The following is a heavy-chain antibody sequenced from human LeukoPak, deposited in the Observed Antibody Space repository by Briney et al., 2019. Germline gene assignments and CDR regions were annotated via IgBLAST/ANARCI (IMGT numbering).Heavy chain of an antibody. CDR3: ARDPRYCSSISCPRGAFDI. CDR2: ITDYSGNT. D-gene: IGHD2-2*01. Sequence: ASVKVSCKASGYTFTSYGISWVRQAPGQGLEWMGWITDYSGNTNYAQKLQGRVTMTTDTSTSTAYMELRSLRSDDTAVYYCARDPRYCSSISCPRGAFDIWGQGTMVTVSS. J-gene: IGHJ3*02. CDR1: GYTFTSYG. V-gene: IGHV1-18*01.